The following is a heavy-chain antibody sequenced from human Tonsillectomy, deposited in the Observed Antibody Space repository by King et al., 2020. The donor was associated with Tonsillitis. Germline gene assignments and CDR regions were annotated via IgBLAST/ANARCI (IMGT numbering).Heavy chain of an antibody. CDR1: GYSFTDFW. J-gene: IGHJ3*02. D-gene: IGHD3-10*01. V-gene: IGHV5-51*01. CDR2: IYPGDSDT. Sequence: EVQLVQSGAEVKKPGESLKISCKGSGYSFTDFWIGWVRQMPGKGLEWMGIIYPGDSDTRYGPSFQGQVSISADKSISTAYLQWSSLKASDTAMYYCARPVVRFRAVISDAFDIWGQGTMVTVSS. CDR3: ARPVVRFRAVISDAFDI.